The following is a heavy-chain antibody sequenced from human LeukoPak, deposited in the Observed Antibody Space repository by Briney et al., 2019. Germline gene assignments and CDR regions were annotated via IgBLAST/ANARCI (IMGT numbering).Heavy chain of an antibody. D-gene: IGHD2-21*02. J-gene: IGHJ2*01. CDR2: INHSGGT. V-gene: IGHV4-34*01. Sequence: SSETLSLTCAVYGGSFSGYYWSWIRQPPGKGREWIGEINHSGGTNYNPSLKSRVTISVDTSKNQFSLKLSSVTAADTAVYYCARYIRVTANYWYFDLWGRGTLVTVSS. CDR1: GGSFSGYY. CDR3: ARYIRVTANYWYFDL.